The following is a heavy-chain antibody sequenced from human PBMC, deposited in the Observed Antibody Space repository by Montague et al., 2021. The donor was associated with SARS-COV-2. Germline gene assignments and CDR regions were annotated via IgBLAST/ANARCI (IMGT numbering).Heavy chain of an antibody. CDR3: VRDHPYVRSRGAYDI. V-gene: IGHV4-59*01. CDR2: IYDSGAV. D-gene: IGHD3-10*02. CDR1: GGSITGYY. Sequence: SETLSLTCTVSGGSITGYYWSWLRRSPGKGLKWIAYIYDSGAVNYNPSLGSRVTISTDTPKNQLSLKVNSVTAADTAVYYCVRDHPYVRSRGAYDIWGQGTVVTVSS. J-gene: IGHJ3*02.